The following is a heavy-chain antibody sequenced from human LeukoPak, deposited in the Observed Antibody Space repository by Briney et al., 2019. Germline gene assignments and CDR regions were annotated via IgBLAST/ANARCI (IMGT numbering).Heavy chain of an antibody. D-gene: IGHD3-22*01. CDR2: IIPIFGTA. V-gene: IGHV1-69*05. CDR3: ARGNYYDSSGYYSSYYFDY. Sequence: SSVKVSCKASGGTFSSYAISWVRQAPGQGLEWMGGIIPIFGTANYAQKFQGRVTITTDESTSTAYMELSSLRSEDTAVYYCARGNYYDSSGYYSSYYFDYWGQGTLVTVSS. CDR1: GGTFSSYA. J-gene: IGHJ4*02.